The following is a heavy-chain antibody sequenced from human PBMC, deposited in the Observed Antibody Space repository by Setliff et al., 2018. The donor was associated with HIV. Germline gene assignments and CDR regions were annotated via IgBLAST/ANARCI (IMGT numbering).Heavy chain of an antibody. CDR3: TRGPGGTVPKPLEAFDV. CDR2: VDYSGDS. CDR1: GYSISSGYY. J-gene: IGHJ3*01. D-gene: IGHD1-7*01. V-gene: IGHV4-61*01. Sequence: SETLSLTCAVSGYSISSGYYWGWIRQPPGKGLEWIGYVDYSGDSEYNPSLQSRATISRDPSKSQVSLTLNSATAADTAVYYCTRGPGGTVPKPLEAFDVWGRGAVVTVSS.